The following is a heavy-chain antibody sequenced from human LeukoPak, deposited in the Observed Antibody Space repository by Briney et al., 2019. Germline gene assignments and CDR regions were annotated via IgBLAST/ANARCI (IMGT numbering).Heavy chain of an antibody. CDR1: GFTFGDYA. CDR3: TRAASGSYWVLSAYY. J-gene: IGHJ4*02. CDR2: IRSKAYGGTT. D-gene: IGHD1-26*01. Sequence: GGSLRLSCTASGFTFGDYAMSWFRQAPGKGLEWVGFIRSKAYGGTTEYAASVKGRFTISRDDSKSIAYLQMNSLKTEDTAVYYCTRAASGSYWVLSAYYWGQGTLVTVSS. V-gene: IGHV3-49*03.